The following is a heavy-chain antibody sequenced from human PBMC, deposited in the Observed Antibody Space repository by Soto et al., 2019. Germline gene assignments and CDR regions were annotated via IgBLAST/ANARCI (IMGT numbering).Heavy chain of an antibody. J-gene: IGHJ4*01. V-gene: IGHV3-48*02. CDR2: ITGGSTI. CDR3: ARGPNTAVAGRFDY. CDR1: GFTFGAYT. Sequence: GGSLRLSCTGSGFTFGAYTMSWVRQAPGKGLECVSYITGGSTIYYADSVKGRFTVSRDNAENSLYLQMNSLRDEDTAVYYCARGPNTAVAGRFDYWGHGTLVTVSS. D-gene: IGHD6-19*01.